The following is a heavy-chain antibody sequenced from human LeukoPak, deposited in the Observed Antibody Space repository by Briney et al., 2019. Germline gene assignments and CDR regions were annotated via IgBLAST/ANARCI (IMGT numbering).Heavy chain of an antibody. Sequence: PSETLSLTCAVYGGSFSGYYWSWIRQPPGKGLEWIGEINHSGSTNYNPSLKSRVTISVDTSKNQFSLKLSSVTAADTAVYYCARPRIAAAGRALDCWGQGTLVTVSS. V-gene: IGHV4-34*01. CDR1: GGSFSGYY. CDR3: ARPRIAAAGRALDC. D-gene: IGHD6-13*01. CDR2: INHSGST. J-gene: IGHJ4*02.